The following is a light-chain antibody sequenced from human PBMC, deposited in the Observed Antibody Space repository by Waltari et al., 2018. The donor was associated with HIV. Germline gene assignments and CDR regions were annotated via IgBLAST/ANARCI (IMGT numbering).Light chain of an antibody. CDR3: ASWDDSLKGVI. Sequence: QSVLTQPPSASGTPGQRVTISCSGRNSNIGSHPVSRYQQLPETAPKLLIKSTNQRPSGVPDRFSASKSGTSASLAISGLQSDDESEYYCASWDDSLKGVIFGGGTTLTVV. J-gene: IGLJ2*01. CDR1: NSNIGSHP. CDR2: STN. V-gene: IGLV1-44*01.